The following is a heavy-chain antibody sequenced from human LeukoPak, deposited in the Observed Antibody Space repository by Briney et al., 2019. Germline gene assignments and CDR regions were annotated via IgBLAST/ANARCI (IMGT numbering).Heavy chain of an antibody. CDR3: ARLSGPSYMDV. V-gene: IGHV1-2*02. J-gene: IGHJ6*03. CDR2: INPNSGGT. D-gene: IGHD3-10*01. CDR1: GYTFTGYY. Sequence: ASVKVSCKTSGYTFTGYYMHWVRQAPGQGLEWMGWINPNSGGTNYAQKLQGRVTMTTDTSTSTAYMELRSLRSDDTAVYYCARLSGPSYMDVWGKGTTVTVSS.